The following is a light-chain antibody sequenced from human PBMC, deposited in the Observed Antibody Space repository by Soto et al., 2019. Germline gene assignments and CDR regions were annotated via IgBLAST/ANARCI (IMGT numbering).Light chain of an antibody. J-gene: IGKJ1*01. Sequence: EIVLTQSPGTLSLSPGERATLSCRSSQSVSSNYLAWYQQKPDQAPRLVIYDVSGRATGIPDRFSGSGSGTDFTLTISILEPEDFAEYYCQQYGSSPTFGQGNKVEIK. CDR2: DVS. CDR3: QQYGSSPT. CDR1: QSVSSNY. V-gene: IGKV3-20*01.